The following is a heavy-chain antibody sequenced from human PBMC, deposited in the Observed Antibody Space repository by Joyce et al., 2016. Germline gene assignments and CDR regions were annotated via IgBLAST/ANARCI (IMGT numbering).Heavy chain of an antibody. J-gene: IGHJ4*02. CDR1: GFTFGDYA. D-gene: IGHD5-18*01. CDR3: TRVPITAMVYYFDY. Sequence: EVQLVESGGGFVQPGRSLRLSCAASGFTFGDYAMSWLRQATGKGLEFVGFIKRKIFGGKTKYAASVKGRFTISRDDSRNIAYLQMNSLKTEDTAVYFCTRVPITAMVYYFDYWGQGTLVTVSS. V-gene: IGHV3-49*03. CDR2: IKRKIFGGKT.